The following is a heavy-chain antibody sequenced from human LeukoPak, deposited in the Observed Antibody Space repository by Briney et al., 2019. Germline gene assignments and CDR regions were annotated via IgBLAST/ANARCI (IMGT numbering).Heavy chain of an antibody. CDR2: ITWDSNRK. J-gene: IGHJ3*02. CDR3: AKGPRRCVGCDGFDT. D-gene: IGHD2-8*01. V-gene: IGHV3-43*01. CDR1: GFTFDDYT. Sequence: GGSLRLSCAASGFTFDDYTMHWVGQAPGKGLEWVSIITWDSNRKYYADSVEGRFAISRDNSKNSLYLQMNSLRLEDTALYYCAKGPRRCVGCDGFDTLGQGTMVTVSS.